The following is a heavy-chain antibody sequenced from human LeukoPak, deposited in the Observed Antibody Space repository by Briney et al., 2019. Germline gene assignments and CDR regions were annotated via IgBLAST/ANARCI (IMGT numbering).Heavy chain of an antibody. V-gene: IGHV3-23*01. CDR2: ISGSGGST. Sequence: PRGSLRLSCAASGFTFSSYAMSWVPQAPGQGLECVSAISGSGGSTSYADSVKGRFTISRDNSKNTLYLQMNSLRAEDTAVYYCAKVPWGAGVGYFDYWGQGTLVTVSS. D-gene: IGHD3-10*01. CDR1: GFTFSSYA. CDR3: AKVPWGAGVGYFDY. J-gene: IGHJ4*02.